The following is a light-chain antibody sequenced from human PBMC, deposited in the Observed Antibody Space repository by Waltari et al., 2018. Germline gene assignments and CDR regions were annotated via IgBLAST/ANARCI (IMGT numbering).Light chain of an antibody. CDR3: QQYGSSPWT. V-gene: IGKV3-20*01. CDR1: QSVSSSY. CDR2: GAS. J-gene: IGKJ1*01. Sequence: EIVLTQSPGTLSLSPGERATLSCRASQSVSSSYLAWYQQKPGQSPRVLIHGASNRATXXXXXFXXSGSXTXXTXTIXRXEPEXXXXXXXQQYGSSPWTFGQGTKVEIK.